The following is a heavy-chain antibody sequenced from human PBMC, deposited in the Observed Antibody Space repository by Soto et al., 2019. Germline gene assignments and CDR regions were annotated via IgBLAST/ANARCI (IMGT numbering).Heavy chain of an antibody. CDR1: GFTFNSYD. CDR2: ISYDGSNE. CDR3: AKDLGYGGNSYTFDY. D-gene: IGHD2-21*01. V-gene: IGHV3-30*18. Sequence: GGSLRLSCAASGFTFNSYDMHWVRQAPCRGREWVAVISYDGSNEYYADSVKGRFTISRDNSKNTLYLQMNSLRVEDTAVYYCAKDLGYGGNSYTFDYWGQGALVTVSS. J-gene: IGHJ4*02.